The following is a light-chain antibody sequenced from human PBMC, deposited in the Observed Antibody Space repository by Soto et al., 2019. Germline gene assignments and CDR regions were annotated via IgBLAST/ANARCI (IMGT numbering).Light chain of an antibody. CDR2: GAS. J-gene: IGKJ5*01. CDR1: QSFSSVY. V-gene: IGKV3-20*01. CDR3: QQYGSSEIT. Sequence: EIVLTQSPGTLSLSPGERATLSRRASQSFSSVYLAWYQQKPGQAPRLLIYGASNRATGIPDRFSGSGSGTDFTLTISRLEPEDFAVYYCQQYGSSEITFGQGTRLEIK.